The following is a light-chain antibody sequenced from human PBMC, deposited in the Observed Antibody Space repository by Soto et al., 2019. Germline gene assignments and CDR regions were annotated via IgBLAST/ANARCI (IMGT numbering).Light chain of an antibody. Sequence: EIVMTQSPAILSVSPGERATLSCRASQSVSTNLAWFQQKPGQTPRLLFNGASTRATGIPARFTGSGSGTEFMLTISSLQSEDFAVYYCQQYDIWPPTFGQGTKVDIK. CDR3: QQYDIWPPT. CDR1: QSVSTN. CDR2: GAS. V-gene: IGKV3-15*01. J-gene: IGKJ1*01.